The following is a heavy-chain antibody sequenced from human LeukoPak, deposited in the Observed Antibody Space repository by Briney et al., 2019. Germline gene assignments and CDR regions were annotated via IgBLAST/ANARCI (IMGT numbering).Heavy chain of an antibody. J-gene: IGHJ4*02. V-gene: IGHV3-23*01. CDR3: AKRSSGGDYGGYYFDY. CDR2: ISGSGGST. D-gene: IGHD4-17*01. CDR1: GFTFSSYA. Sequence: SGGSLRLSCAASGFTFSSYAMSWVRQAPGKGLEWVSAISGSGGSTYYADSVKGRFTISRDNSKNTLYLQMNSLRAEDTAVYYCAKRSSGGDYGGYYFDYWGQGTLVTVSS.